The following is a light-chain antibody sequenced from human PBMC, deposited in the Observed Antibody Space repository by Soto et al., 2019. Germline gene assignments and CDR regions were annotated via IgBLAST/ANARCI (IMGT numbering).Light chain of an antibody. V-gene: IGLV9-49*01. CDR1: SDYSNYK. J-gene: IGLJ2*01. Sequence: QLVLTQPPSASASLGASVTLTCTLSSDYSNYKVDLYQQRPGKGPRFVMRVGTGGIVGSKGDGIPDRFSVLGSGLNRYLTIKNIQEEDESDYHCGADNGSGSNFVRVFGGGTKLTVL. CDR3: GADNGSGSNFVRV. CDR2: VGTGGIVG.